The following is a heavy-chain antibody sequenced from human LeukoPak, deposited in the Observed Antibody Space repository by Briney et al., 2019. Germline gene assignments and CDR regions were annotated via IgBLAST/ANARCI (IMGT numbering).Heavy chain of an antibody. J-gene: IGHJ4*02. V-gene: IGHV3-7*01. CDR1: GFNFSSNA. CDR2: IKQNGSKR. Sequence: PGGSLRLSCAVSGFNFSSNAMSWVRQAPGKGLEWVANIKQNGSKRYYVDSVKGRFTISRDNSKNSLYLQMNSLRAEDTAVYYRPRGLRYLDWLTDYFDYLGQGTMVSVPS. CDR3: PRGLRYLDWLTDYFDY. D-gene: IGHD3-9*01.